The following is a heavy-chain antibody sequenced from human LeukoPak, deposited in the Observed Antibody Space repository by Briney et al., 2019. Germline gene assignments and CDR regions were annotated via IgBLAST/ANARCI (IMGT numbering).Heavy chain of an antibody. V-gene: IGHV3-48*01. J-gene: IGHJ4*02. D-gene: IGHD5-18*01. Sequence: PGGSLRLSCAASGFTFSSYAMHWVRQAPGKGLEWVSYISSSGRTIYYADSVKGRFTISRDNAKNSLFLQMNSLRAEDTAVYYCTRPQPYDYWGQGTLVTVSS. CDR3: TRPQPYDY. CDR2: ISSSGRTI. CDR1: GFTFSSYA.